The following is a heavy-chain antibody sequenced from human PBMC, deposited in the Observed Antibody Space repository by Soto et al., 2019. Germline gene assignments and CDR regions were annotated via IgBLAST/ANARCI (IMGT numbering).Heavy chain of an antibody. V-gene: IGHV1-69*06. Sequence: QVQLEQSGSEVKKSGSSVKVSCKASGYSFSSHAVSWVRQAPGQGLEWMGGIIPVFGTPSYAQKFQGRVTISEDKSTNTSSVELRSLRSEDTAVYYCARGGALSTSWYWGDGLDSWGQGTQVTVSS. D-gene: IGHD6-13*01. CDR1: GYSFSSHA. CDR3: ARGGALSTSWYWGDGLDS. J-gene: IGHJ4*02. CDR2: IIPVFGTP.